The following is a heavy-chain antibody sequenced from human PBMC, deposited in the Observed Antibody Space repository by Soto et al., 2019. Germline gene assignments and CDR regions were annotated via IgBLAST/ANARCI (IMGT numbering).Heavy chain of an antibody. CDR3: ARASYYYDSSGYLGYFDY. Sequence: LSLTCTVSGDSVSSGSYYWSWIRQPPGKGLEWIGYIYYTGSTNYNPSLKSRVTISVDTSKNQSSLKLSSVTAADSAVYYCARASYYYDSSGYLGYFDYWGQGTLVTVSS. J-gene: IGHJ4*02. V-gene: IGHV4-61*01. CDR1: GDSVSSGSYY. CDR2: IYYTGST. D-gene: IGHD3-22*01.